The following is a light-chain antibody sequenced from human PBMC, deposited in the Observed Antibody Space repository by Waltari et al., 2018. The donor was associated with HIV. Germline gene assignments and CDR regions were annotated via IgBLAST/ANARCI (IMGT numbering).Light chain of an antibody. CDR3: AAWDDSLNGWV. CDR1: SSNIGSNT. J-gene: IGLJ3*02. Sequence: QSVLTQPPSASGTPGQRVTISCSGSSSNIGSNTVNWYQQPPGTAPKLLIYRNNQPPAGVPDRVSGSKSGTSASLAISGLQSEDEADYYCAAWDDSLNGWVFGGGTKLTVL. CDR2: RNN. V-gene: IGLV1-44*01.